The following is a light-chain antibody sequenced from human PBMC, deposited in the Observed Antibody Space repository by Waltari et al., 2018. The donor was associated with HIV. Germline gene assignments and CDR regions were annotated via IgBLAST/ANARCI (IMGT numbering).Light chain of an antibody. J-gene: IGKJ1*01. CDR3: QQSFTTPRT. V-gene: IGKV1-39*01. CDR2: AAF. Sequence: DIRLTQSPSSLSASVGDRVTITCRASQSIGGYLNWHQHKSGKAPKLLIYAAFSLQGGVPSRFSGSMSGTDFTLTISSLQPEDFATYICQQSFTTPRTFGQGTTVEIK. CDR1: QSIGGY.